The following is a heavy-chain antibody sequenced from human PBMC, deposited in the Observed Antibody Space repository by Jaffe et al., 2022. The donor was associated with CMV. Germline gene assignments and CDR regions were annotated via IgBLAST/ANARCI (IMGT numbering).Heavy chain of an antibody. Sequence: EVQLLESGGGLVQPGGSLRLSCAASGFTFSSYAMSWVRQAPGKGLEWVSAISGSGGSTYYADSVKGRFTISRDNSKNTLYLQMNSLRAEDTAVYYCAKDSGTMIVVVIPSGYFDYWGQGTLVTVSS. D-gene: IGHD3-22*01. CDR3: AKDSGTMIVVVIPSGYFDY. CDR2: ISGSGGST. CDR1: GFTFSSYA. V-gene: IGHV3-23*01. J-gene: IGHJ4*02.